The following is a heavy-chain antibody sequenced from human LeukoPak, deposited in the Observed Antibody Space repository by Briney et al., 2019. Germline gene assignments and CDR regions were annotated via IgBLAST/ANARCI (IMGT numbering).Heavy chain of an antibody. V-gene: IGHV4-4*07. D-gene: IGHD2-21*02. Sequence: PSETLSLTCTVSGDSISDYYWSWIRQPAGKGLELIGRIYTNGITNYNPSLKSRVTTSVDTSKNQLSLRLRSVTAADTAVYYCARGVMTAIFAFDIWGQGTMVTVSS. CDR3: ARGVMTAIFAFDI. CDR2: IYTNGIT. J-gene: IGHJ3*02. CDR1: GDSISDYY.